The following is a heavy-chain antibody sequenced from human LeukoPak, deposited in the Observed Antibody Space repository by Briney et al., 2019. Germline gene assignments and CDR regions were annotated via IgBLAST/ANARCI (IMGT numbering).Heavy chain of an antibody. D-gene: IGHD1-26*01. CDR2: TSYGGGA. V-gene: IGHV4-31*03. Sequence: SETLSLTCTVSGASVSRGGYYWSWIRQHPGKGLEWIGFTSYGGGAYYNPSLMSRITMSVDPSQNQFSLKMRDVTAADTAVYFCATAEWENFYFDSWGQGTLVTVSS. CDR1: GASVSRGGYY. CDR3: ATAEWENFYFDS. J-gene: IGHJ4*02.